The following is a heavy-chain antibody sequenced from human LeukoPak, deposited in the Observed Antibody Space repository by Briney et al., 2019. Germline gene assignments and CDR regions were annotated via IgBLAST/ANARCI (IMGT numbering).Heavy chain of an antibody. CDR1: GYTLTELS. CDR3: ATAIYSSGAWYFDY. V-gene: IGHV1-24*01. D-gene: IGHD6-19*01. Sequence: GASVKVSCKVSGYTLTELSMHWVRQAPGKGLEWMGGFDPEDGGTIYAQKFQGRVTMTEDTSTDTAYMELSSLRSEDTAVYYCATAIYSSGAWYFDYWGQGTLVTVSS. CDR2: FDPEDGGT. J-gene: IGHJ4*02.